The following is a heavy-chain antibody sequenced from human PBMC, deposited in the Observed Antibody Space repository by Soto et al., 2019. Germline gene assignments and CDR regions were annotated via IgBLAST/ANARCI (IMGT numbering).Heavy chain of an antibody. V-gene: IGHV3-21*01. Sequence: EVQLVESGGDLVKPGGSLRLSCAASVFTFSIYTMNWVRQAPGKGLEWVSSICSGGTFISYADSVEGRFTISRDNDKNPLYLQMSRLGADAAAVHYCAGAKGGYGEAFDMWGQGTRVTVSS. CDR3: AGAKGGYGEAFDM. J-gene: IGHJ3*02. D-gene: IGHD6-25*01. CDR1: VFTFSIYT. CDR2: ICSGGTFI.